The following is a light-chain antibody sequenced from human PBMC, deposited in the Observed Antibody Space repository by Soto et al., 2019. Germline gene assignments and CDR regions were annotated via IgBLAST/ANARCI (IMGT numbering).Light chain of an antibody. J-gene: IGKJ4*01. CDR2: DAS. CDR1: QSVRSY. Sequence: EIVLTQSPATLSFSPGERATLSCRSSQSVRSYLAWYQQKPGQAPRLLIYDASNRATDIPARFSGSGSGTDFTLTSSSLDPEDSAVYYCHQRSKWPLTVGGGTKVEIK. V-gene: IGKV3-11*01. CDR3: HQRSKWPLT.